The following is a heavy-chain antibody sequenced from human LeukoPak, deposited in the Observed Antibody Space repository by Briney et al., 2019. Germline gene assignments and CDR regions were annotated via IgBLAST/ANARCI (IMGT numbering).Heavy chain of an antibody. CDR3: ARFFSGYNSDAFDI. V-gene: IGHV4-34*12. J-gene: IGHJ3*02. CDR2: IFHTDNT. Sequence: SETLSLTCAVYGGSFSGYYWSWIRQPPGKGLEWIGAIFHTDNTYYHPSLKSRVSISMDTTKNQFSLKLNSVTAADTAVYYCARFFSGYNSDAFDIWGQGTMVTVSS. CDR1: GGSFSGYY. D-gene: IGHD5-24*01.